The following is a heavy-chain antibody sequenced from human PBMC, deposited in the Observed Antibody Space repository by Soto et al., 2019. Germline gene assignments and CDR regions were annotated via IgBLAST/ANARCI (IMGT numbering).Heavy chain of an antibody. CDR2: ISYDGSNK. CDR1: GFTFSSYG. V-gene: IGHV3-30*18. Sequence: QVQLVESGGGVVQPGRSLRLSCAASGFTFSSYGMHWVRQAPGKGLEWVAVISYDGSNKYYADSVKGRFTISRDNSKNTLYLQMNSLRAEDTAVYYCAKDALDGWLQSGYYYYGMDVWGQGTTVTVSS. D-gene: IGHD5-12*01. J-gene: IGHJ6*02. CDR3: AKDALDGWLQSGYYYYGMDV.